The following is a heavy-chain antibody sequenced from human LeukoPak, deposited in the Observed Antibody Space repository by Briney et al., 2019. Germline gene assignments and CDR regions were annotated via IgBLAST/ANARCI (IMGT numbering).Heavy chain of an antibody. CDR3: ARNTLTYNWNYDY. CDR2: IKQDGSEK. V-gene: IGHV3-7*01. J-gene: IGHJ4*02. CDR1: GFTFSSYW. D-gene: IGHD1-7*01. Sequence: GGTLRLSCAASGFTFSSYWMSWVRQAPGKGLEWVANIKQDGSEKYSVDSVKGRFTISRDNARNSLYLQMNSLRAEDTAVYYCARNTLTYNWNYDYWGQGTLVTVSS.